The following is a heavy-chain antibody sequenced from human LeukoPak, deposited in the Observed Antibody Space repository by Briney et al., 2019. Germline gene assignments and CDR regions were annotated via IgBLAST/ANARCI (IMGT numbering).Heavy chain of an antibody. J-gene: IGHJ6*03. D-gene: IGHD6-13*01. CDR1: GGSFSGYY. V-gene: IGHV4-30-4*08. CDR2: IYYSGST. Sequence: SETLSLTCAVYGGSFSGYYWSWIRQPPGKGLEWIGYIYYSGSTYYNPSLKSRVTISVDTSKNQFSLKLSSVTAADTAVYYCAISLPRYSSSWPPTYYYYMDVWGKGTTVTVSS. CDR3: AISLPRYSSSWPPTYYYYMDV.